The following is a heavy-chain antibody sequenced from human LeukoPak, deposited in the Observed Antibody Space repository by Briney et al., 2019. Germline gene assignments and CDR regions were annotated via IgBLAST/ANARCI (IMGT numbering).Heavy chain of an antibody. J-gene: IGHJ4*02. D-gene: IGHD1-26*01. Sequence: GGSLRLSCAASGFTFSSYWMSWVRQAPGKGLEWVANILPDGSAKNYVDSVKGRFIISRDNAKNSVSLQMNSLRAEDTAVYYCARDRGSYFDYWGQGTLVSVSS. CDR3: ARDRGSYFDY. CDR2: ILPDGSAK. V-gene: IGHV3-7*01. CDR1: GFTFSSYW.